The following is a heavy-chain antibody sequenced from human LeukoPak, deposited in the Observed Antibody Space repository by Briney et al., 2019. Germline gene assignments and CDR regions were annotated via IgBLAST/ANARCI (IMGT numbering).Heavy chain of an antibody. D-gene: IGHD6-13*01. CDR3: ARDGSAAGTGEDY. J-gene: IGHJ4*02. CDR2: MNPNSGNT. CDR1: GSTFTSYD. V-gene: IGHV1-8*01. Sequence: ASVTVSCKASGSTFTSYDINWVRQATGQGLEWMGWMNPNSGNTGYAQKFQGRVTMTRNTSISTAYMELSSLRSEDTAVYYCARDGSAAGTGEDYWGQGTLVTVSS.